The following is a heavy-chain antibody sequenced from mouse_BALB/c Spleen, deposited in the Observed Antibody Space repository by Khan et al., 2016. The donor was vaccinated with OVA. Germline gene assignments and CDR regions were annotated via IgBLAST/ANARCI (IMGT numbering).Heavy chain of an antibody. CDR3: VREGAYHRSDGWFAY. Sequence: QVQLQQSRAELARPGASVKMSCKASGYTFTSYTIHWVRQRPGQAPEWIGHINPSNDYTNYNQNFKDKATLIVDKSSTTAYMQLSSLTSEDSAVCDCVREGAYHRSDGWFAYWGQGTLVTVSA. J-gene: IGHJ3*01. CDR2: INPSNDYT. V-gene: IGHV1-4*01. CDR1: GYTFTSYT. D-gene: IGHD2-14*01.